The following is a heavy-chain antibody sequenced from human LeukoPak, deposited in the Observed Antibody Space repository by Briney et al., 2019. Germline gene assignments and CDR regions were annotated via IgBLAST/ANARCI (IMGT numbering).Heavy chain of an antibody. CDR1: GFTFSDSY. V-gene: IGHV3-11*04. J-gene: IGHJ4*02. CDR3: ARDVAMVRGVIPY. CDR2: ISSSGSTI. Sequence: GGSLRLSCAASGFTFSDSYMTWIRHAPGKGLEWVSYISSSGSTIYYAHSVKGRFTTSRDDSKNTLYLQMNSLRAEDTAVYYCARDVAMVRGVIPYWGQGTLVTVSS. D-gene: IGHD3-10*01.